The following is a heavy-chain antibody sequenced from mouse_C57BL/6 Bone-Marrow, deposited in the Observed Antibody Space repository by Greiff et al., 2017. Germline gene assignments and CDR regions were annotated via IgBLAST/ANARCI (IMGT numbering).Heavy chain of an antibody. J-gene: IGHJ4*01. D-gene: IGHD1-1*01. CDR3: ARRDGSSSWYAMDY. Sequence: EVQRVESGGGLVQPGGSLKLSCAASGFTFSDYGMAWVRQAPRKGPEWVAFLSNLAYSIYYADNVTGRFTIARENANNTLYLEMSSLRSEDTAMYYCARRDGSSSWYAMDYWGQGTSVTVSS. CDR1: GFTFSDYG. CDR2: LSNLAYSI. V-gene: IGHV5-15*01.